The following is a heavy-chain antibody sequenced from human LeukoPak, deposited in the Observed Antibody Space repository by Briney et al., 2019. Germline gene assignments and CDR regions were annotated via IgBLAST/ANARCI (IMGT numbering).Heavy chain of an antibody. J-gene: IGHJ4*02. CDR2: VFSSGAT. D-gene: IGHD5-24*01. CDR3: ARRAKNGYYFDY. CDR1: GGSISSYY. Sequence: SEALSLTCTVSGGSISSYYWSWIRQPPGKGLEWIGYVFSSGATNYNPSLKSRVTISVDTPKNQFSLKLSSVTAADTAVYYCARRAKNGYYFDYWGQGTLVTVSS. V-gene: IGHV4-4*09.